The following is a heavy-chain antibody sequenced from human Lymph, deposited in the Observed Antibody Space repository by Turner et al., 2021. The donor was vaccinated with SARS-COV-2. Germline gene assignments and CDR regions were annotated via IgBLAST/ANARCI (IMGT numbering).Heavy chain of an antibody. V-gene: IGHV1-24*01. D-gene: IGHD3-3*01. Sequence: QVQLVQSGAEVKKPGASVKVSCKVSGYTLTEVSMHWVRQAPGKGLGWMGGFDPEDGETIYAQKFQGRVTMTEDTSTDTAYMELSSLRSEDTAVYYCATGPYDFWSGPSPGYYGMDVWGQGTTVTVSS. CDR3: ATGPYDFWSGPSPGYYGMDV. CDR1: GYTLTEVS. J-gene: IGHJ6*02. CDR2: FDPEDGET.